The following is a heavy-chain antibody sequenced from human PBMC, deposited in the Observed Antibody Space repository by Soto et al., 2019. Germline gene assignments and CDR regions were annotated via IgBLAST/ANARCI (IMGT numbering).Heavy chain of an antibody. Sequence: SETLSLTCTVSGGSISSYYWSWIRQPPGKGLEWIADIYYSGSTNYSPSLKSRVTISVDTSKNQFSLNLSSVTAADTAVYFCATYVPDKLAVAGTSDAFDIWGQGTMVTVSS. J-gene: IGHJ3*02. D-gene: IGHD6-19*01. CDR1: GGSISSYY. CDR2: IYYSGST. CDR3: ATYVPDKLAVAGTSDAFDI. V-gene: IGHV4-59*01.